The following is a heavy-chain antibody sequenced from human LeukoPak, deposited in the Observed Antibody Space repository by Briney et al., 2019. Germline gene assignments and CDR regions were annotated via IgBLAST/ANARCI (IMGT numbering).Heavy chain of an antibody. Sequence: PGGSLRLSCSVSGFMFSSYEMNWVRPTPGGGLEWVSYISNSDSSIYYEDSVKGRFTISRDNAKNSLYLQMNNLRAEDTALYYCARGPYLGRMFQDYWGQGTLVTVSS. D-gene: IGHD3-16*01. CDR2: ISNSDSSI. V-gene: IGHV3-48*03. CDR1: GFMFSSYE. CDR3: ARGPYLGRMFQDY. J-gene: IGHJ4*02.